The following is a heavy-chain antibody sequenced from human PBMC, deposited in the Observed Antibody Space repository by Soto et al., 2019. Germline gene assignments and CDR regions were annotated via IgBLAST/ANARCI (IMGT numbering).Heavy chain of an antibody. CDR2: LFSNDEK. D-gene: IGHD6-13*01. CDR1: GFSLSNARMG. CDR3: ARLSGSDRYSRWSWFDR. J-gene: IGHJ5*02. V-gene: IGHV2-26*01. Sequence: QVTLKESGPVLVKPTETLTLTCTVSGFSLSNARMGVSWIRQPPGKALEWLAHLFSNDEKSYSTSLKSRLTISKDTSKSQVVLTMTNMDPVETATYYCARLSGSDRYSRWSWFDRWGQGTLVTVSS.